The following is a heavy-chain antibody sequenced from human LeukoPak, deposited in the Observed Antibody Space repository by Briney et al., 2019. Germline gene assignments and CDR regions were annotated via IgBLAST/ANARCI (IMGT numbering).Heavy chain of an antibody. CDR1: GFTFGDYA. J-gene: IGHJ4*02. CDR3: AAGFYFGDY. Sequence: QPGRSLRLSCTASGFTFGDYAMSWVRQAPGKGLEWVSTISGSDGSTYYADSVKGRFTISRDNSKSTLYLQMNSLRAEDTAVYYCAAGFYFGDYWGQGTLVTVSS. CDR2: ISGSDGST. V-gene: IGHV3-23*01. D-gene: IGHD3-3*01.